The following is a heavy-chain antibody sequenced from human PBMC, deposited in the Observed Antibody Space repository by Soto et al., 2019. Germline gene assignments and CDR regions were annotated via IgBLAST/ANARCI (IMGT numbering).Heavy chain of an antibody. D-gene: IGHD3-10*01. V-gene: IGHV3-74*01. CDR2: INSDGSTT. CDR1: GFTFSSYW. J-gene: IGHJ4*02. Sequence: EVQLVESGGGLVQPGGSLRLSFAASGFTFSSYWMHWVRQAPGKGLVWVSRINSDGSTTSYADSVKGRFTISRDNAKNTLYLQMNSLRAEDTAVYYCAREDTMVRGFDYWGQGTLVTVSS. CDR3: AREDTMVRGFDY.